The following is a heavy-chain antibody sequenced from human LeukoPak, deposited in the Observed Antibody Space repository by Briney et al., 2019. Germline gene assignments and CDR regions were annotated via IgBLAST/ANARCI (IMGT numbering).Heavy chain of an antibody. J-gene: IGHJ5*02. CDR3: ARVPPNDFWSGLYWFDP. Sequence: SVKVSCKASGGTFSSYAISWVRQAPGQGLEWMGRIIPIFGTANYAQKFQGRVTITTDESTSTAYMELSSLRAEDTAVHYCARVPPNDFWSGLYWFDPWGQGTLVTVSS. CDR2: IIPIFGTA. D-gene: IGHD3-3*01. CDR1: GGTFSSYA. V-gene: IGHV1-69*05.